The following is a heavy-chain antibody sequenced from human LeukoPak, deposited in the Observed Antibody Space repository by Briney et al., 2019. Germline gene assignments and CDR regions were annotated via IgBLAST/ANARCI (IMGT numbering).Heavy chain of an antibody. D-gene: IGHD2-2*01. J-gene: IGHJ5*02. CDR3: ARHPYQLLWLSWFDP. CDR1: GGSSSSSRYY. CDR2: IYYSGST. Sequence: SETLSLTCTVSGGSSSSSRYYWGWIRQPPGKGLEWIGSIYYSGSTYYNPSLKSRVTISVDTSKTQFSLKLSSVTAADTAVYYCARHPYQLLWLSWFDPWGQGTLVTVSS. V-gene: IGHV4-39*01.